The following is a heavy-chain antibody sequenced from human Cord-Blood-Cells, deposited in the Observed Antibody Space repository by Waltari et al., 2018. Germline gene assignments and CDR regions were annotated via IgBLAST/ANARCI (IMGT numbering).Heavy chain of an antibody. Sequence: ESGGGLVQPGGSLRLSCAASGFTFSSYAMSWVRQAPGKGLGLVSAISGSGGSTYYADSVKGRFTISRDNSKTTLYLQMNSLRAEDTAVYYCAKFGQLVRDYWGQGTLVTVSS. CDR2: ISGSGGST. D-gene: IGHD6-6*01. CDR3: AKFGQLVRDY. V-gene: IGHV3-23*01. CDR1: GFTFSSYA. J-gene: IGHJ4*02.